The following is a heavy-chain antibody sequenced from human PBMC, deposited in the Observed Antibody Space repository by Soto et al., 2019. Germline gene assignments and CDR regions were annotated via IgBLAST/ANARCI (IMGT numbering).Heavy chain of an antibody. D-gene: IGHD6-25*01. V-gene: IGHV4-59*01. CDR2: IHYSGRT. CDR1: GGSISSYY. CDR3: AKPHGGSSGWDNWFDP. J-gene: IGHJ5*02. Sequence: QVQLQESGPGLVKPSETLSLTCTVSGGSISSYYWSWIRQPPGKGLEWIGYIHYSGRTNYNLSLKGRVTVAVDTSKNPFSLKLNSVTAADTAVYYCAKPHGGSSGWDNWFDPWGQGTLVTVSS.